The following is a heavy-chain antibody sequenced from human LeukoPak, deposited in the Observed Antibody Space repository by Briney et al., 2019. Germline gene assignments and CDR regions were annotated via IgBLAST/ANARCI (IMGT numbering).Heavy chain of an antibody. CDR2: ISYDGSNE. V-gene: IGHV3-30*04. D-gene: IGHD3-22*01. CDR3: ARDTYYYGSSGYYY. Sequence: GGSLRLSCAASGFTFSSYVMHWVRQAPGKGLEWVAIISYDGSNEYYADSVKGRFTISRGNSKNTLYLQMNSLRAADTAVYYCARDTYYYGSSGYYYWGQGTLVTVSS. J-gene: IGHJ4*02. CDR1: GFTFSSYV.